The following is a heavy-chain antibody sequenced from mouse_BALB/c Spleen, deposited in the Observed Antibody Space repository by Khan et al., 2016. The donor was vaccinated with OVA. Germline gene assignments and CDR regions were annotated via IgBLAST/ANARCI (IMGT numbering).Heavy chain of an antibody. CDR1: GYSFTSNY. Sequence: VQLKESGPELMKPGASVKISCKASGYSFTSNYIHWIMQSHGKSLEWIGYIDPFSGGITYNQKFKGKTTLTVDKSSSTAYIYFSNLTSEDSAVYYCTGHGYVAWFTYWGQGTMVTVSA. CDR3: TGHGYVAWFTY. D-gene: IGHD2-2*01. CDR2: IDPFSGGI. J-gene: IGHJ3*01. V-gene: IGHV1S135*01.